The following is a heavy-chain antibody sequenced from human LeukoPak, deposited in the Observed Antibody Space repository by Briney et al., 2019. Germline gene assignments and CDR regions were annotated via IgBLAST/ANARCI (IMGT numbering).Heavy chain of an antibody. D-gene: IGHD3-22*01. CDR1: GGSISSYY. CDR3: ARLDTYYYDSSGYQAFDI. V-gene: IGHV4-59*01. CDR2: IYYSGST. J-gene: IGHJ3*02. Sequence: SGTLSLTCTVSGGSISSYYWSWIRQPPGKGLEWIGYIYYSGSTNYNPSLKSRVTISVDTSKNQFSLKLSSVTAADTAVYYCARLDTYYYDSSGYQAFDIWGQGTMVTVSS.